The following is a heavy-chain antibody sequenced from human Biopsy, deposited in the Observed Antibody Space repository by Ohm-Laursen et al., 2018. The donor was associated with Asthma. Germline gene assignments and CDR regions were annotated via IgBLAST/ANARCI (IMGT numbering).Heavy chain of an antibody. J-gene: IGHJ2*01. CDR1: GDAMSTSGSY. CDR2: IYYSGRT. Sequence: SETLSLTCIVSGDAMSTSGSYWGWIRQSPGKGLEWIGSIYYSGRTYYNPSLESRVTISADTSKNPFSLKVTSVTAAGTAVYYCARAVSSSSYWYFDLWGRGDLVTVSS. V-gene: IGHV4-39*02. CDR3: ARAVSSSSYWYFDL. D-gene: IGHD6-6*01.